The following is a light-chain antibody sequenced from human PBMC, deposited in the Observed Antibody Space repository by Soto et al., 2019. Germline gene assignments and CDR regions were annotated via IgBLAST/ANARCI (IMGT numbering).Light chain of an antibody. J-gene: IGKJ1*01. V-gene: IGKV3-15*01. CDR3: QQFNYWPPT. CDR1: QSVRTN. CDR2: GAS. Sequence: EIVMTQSPATLSVSPGERVTVFCRASQSVRTNLAWHQQKPGQAPRLLIYGASTRATGIPARFSGSGSGTEFTLTISSLQSEDFALYYCQQFNYWPPTFGQGTKVDIK.